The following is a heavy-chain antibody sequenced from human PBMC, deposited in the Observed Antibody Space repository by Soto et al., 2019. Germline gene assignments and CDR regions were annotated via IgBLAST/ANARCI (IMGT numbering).Heavy chain of an antibody. CDR3: ARGYNDILTGSYPTPYYYYYYRMDV. Sequence: SVKVSCKASGGTFSSYAISWVRQAPGQGLEWMGGIIPIFGTANYAQKFQGRVTITADESTSTAYMELSSLRSEDTAVYYCARGYNDILTGSYPTPYYYYYYRMDVWGQGTKVTVYS. D-gene: IGHD3-9*01. CDR1: GGTFSSYA. V-gene: IGHV1-69*13. CDR2: IIPIFGTA. J-gene: IGHJ6*02.